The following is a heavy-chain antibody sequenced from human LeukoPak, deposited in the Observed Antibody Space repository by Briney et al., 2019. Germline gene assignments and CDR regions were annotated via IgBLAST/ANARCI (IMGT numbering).Heavy chain of an antibody. CDR3: ARSQNYYGSGDY. CDR1: GGSISSYY. V-gene: IGHV4-59*01. J-gene: IGHJ4*02. D-gene: IGHD3-10*01. CDR2: IYYTGKT. Sequence: SETLSLTCTVSGGSISSYYWSWIRQPPGKGLEWIGYIYYTGKTYYNPSLEGRVTILVDTSRYHFSVKLSSVTAADTAVYYCARSQNYYGSGDYWSQGTLVTVSS.